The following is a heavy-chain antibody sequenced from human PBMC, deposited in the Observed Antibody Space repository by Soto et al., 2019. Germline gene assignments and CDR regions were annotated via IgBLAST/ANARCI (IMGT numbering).Heavy chain of an antibody. CDR1: GFTFDTYA. J-gene: IGHJ4*02. D-gene: IGHD3-3*01. V-gene: IGHV3-23*01. CDR2: IGSSGST. CDR3: AKGFRSLEWYSLAPFDY. Sequence: GGSLRLSCVASGFTFDTYALNWVRQAPGKGLEWVSAIGSSGSTYYADSVKGRFTISRDTPKKTLYLQMNSLRVEDTAKYYCAKGFRSLEWYSLAPFDYWGQGARGTVS.